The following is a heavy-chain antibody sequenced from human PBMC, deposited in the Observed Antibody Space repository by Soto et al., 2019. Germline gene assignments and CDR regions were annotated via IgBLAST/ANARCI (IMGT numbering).Heavy chain of an antibody. J-gene: IGHJ6*03. V-gene: IGHV4-31*03. CDR2: IYYSGST. CDR1: GGSISSGGYY. Sequence: QVQLQESGPGLVKPSQTLSLTCTVSGGSISSGGYYWSWIRQHPGKGLEWIGYIYYSGSTYYNPYLKSRVTISVDTSKNQFSLKLSSVTAADTAVYYCARDTWQQSEGYYMDVWGKGTTVTVSS. D-gene: IGHD6-13*01. CDR3: ARDTWQQSEGYYMDV.